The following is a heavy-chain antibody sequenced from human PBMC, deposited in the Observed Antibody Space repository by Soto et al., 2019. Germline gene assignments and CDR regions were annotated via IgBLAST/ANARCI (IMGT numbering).Heavy chain of an antibody. J-gene: IGHJ6*02. D-gene: IGHD1-7*01. V-gene: IGHV3-23*01. CDR2: ISGSGGST. Sequence: GSQRLSYAASEFNFSSYAMSWVRQAPGKGLEWVSAISGSGGSTYYADSVKGRFTISRDNSKNTLYLQMNSLRAEDTAVYYCAETQRNTKLAYYYGMDVWGQGTTVTGFS. CDR3: AETQRNTKLAYYYGMDV. CDR1: EFNFSSYA.